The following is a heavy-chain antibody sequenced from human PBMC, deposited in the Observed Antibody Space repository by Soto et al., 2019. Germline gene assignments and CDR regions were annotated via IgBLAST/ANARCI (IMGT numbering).Heavy chain of an antibody. CDR2: ISWNSGSI. J-gene: IGHJ4*02. CDR1: EFTFDDYA. D-gene: IGHD6-6*01. V-gene: IGHV3-9*01. Sequence: DVQLVESGGGLVQPGRSLRLSCAASEFTFDDYAMHWVRQAPGKGLEWVSGISWNSGSIGYADSVKGRFTISRDNAKNSLYLQMNSLRAEDTALYYCAKDIGYSSSPGFDYWGQGTLVTVSS. CDR3: AKDIGYSSSPGFDY.